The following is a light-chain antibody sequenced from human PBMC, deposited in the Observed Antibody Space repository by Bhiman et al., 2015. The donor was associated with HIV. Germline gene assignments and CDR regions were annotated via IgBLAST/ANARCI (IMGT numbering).Light chain of an antibody. CDR1: KLGDKY. CDR3: QAWDSSPNVV. Sequence: SYELTQPPSVSVSPGQTASITCSGDKLGDKYVCWYQQKPGHSPVLVIYEDNKRPSGIPERFSGSKSGNTATLTISGTQAMDEADYYCQAWDSSPNVVFGGGTKLTVL. J-gene: IGLJ2*01. V-gene: IGLV3-1*01. CDR2: EDN.